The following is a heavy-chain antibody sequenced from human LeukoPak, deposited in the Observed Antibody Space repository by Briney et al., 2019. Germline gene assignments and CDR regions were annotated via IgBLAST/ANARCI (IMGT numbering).Heavy chain of an antibody. CDR1: GFTFDDYA. CDR3: AKCSYSSGWYELDY. J-gene: IGHJ4*02. V-gene: IGHV3-9*01. D-gene: IGHD6-19*01. Sequence: GGSLRLSCAASGFTFDDYAMHWVRQAPGKGLEWVSGISWNSGSIGYADSVKGRFTISRDNAKNSLYLQMNSLRAEDTAVYYCAKCSYSSGWYELDYWGQGTLVTVSS. CDR2: ISWNSGSI.